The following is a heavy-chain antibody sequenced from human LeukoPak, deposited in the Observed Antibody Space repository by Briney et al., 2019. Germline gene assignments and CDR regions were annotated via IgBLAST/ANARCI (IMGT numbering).Heavy chain of an antibody. D-gene: IGHD6-19*01. J-gene: IGHJ4*02. CDR2: ISYSGSPN. V-gene: IGHV4-59*01. CDR1: GGSISNYL. CDR3: ARHSTSGWYQVVY. Sequence: PSETLSLTCTISGGSISNYLWSWLRQPPGKGLEWIGYISYSGSPNNHNPSLKSGVTIYVDTSKNQFSLKLSSVTAADTAGYYCARHSTSGWYQVVYWGQGTLVTVSS.